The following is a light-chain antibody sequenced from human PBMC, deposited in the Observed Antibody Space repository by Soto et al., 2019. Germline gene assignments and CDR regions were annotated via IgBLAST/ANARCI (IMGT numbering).Light chain of an antibody. CDR2: EVN. CDR1: SSDVGGNDY. CDR3: CSYGFAGSDYLV. Sequence: HSVLTQPPSASGSPGQSVTISCTGASSDVGGNDYVSWYQHHPGKVPKLMIFEVNKRPSGVPHRFSGSKSGNTASLTVSGLQAEDEADYYCCSYGFAGSDYLVFGGGTKLTVL. J-gene: IGLJ3*02. V-gene: IGLV2-8*01.